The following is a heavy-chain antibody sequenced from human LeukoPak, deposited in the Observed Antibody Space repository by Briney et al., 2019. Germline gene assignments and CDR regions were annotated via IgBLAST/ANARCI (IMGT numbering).Heavy chain of an antibody. V-gene: IGHV4-59*01. CDR1: GGSISTYY. Sequence: SETLSLTCTASGGSISTYYWSWIRQPPGEGLEWIGYIYYTGSTNYNPSLKSRVTISLDTSKNRFSLKLSSVTAADTAVYYCARVSPYSSGWYYFDYWGQGTLVTVSS. CDR2: IYYTGST. D-gene: IGHD6-19*01. J-gene: IGHJ4*02. CDR3: ARVSPYSSGWYYFDY.